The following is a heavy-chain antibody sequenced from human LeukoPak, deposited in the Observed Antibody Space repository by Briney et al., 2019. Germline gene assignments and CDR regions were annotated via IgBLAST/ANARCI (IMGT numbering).Heavy chain of an antibody. J-gene: IGHJ2*01. Sequence: SETLSLTCTVSGGSISSYYWSWIRQPPGKGLEWIGYIYYSGSTNCNPSLKSRVTISVDTSKNQFSLKLSSVTAADTAVYYCARVQGGNRLDWYFDLWGRGTLVTVSS. V-gene: IGHV4-59*01. CDR2: IYYSGST. D-gene: IGHD4-23*01. CDR3: ARVQGGNRLDWYFDL. CDR1: GGSISSYY.